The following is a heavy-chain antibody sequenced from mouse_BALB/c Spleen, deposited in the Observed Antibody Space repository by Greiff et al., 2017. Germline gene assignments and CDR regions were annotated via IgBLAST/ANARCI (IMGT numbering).Heavy chain of an antibody. CDR1: GYTFSSYW. V-gene: IGHV1-9*01. CDR3: ARAKGLCAMDY. Sequence: QVQLQQSGAELMKPGASVKISCKATGYTFSSYWIEWVKQRPGHGLEWIGEILPGSGSTNYNEKFKGKATFTADTSSNTAFMTLSMLTSEASAVDYCARAKGLCAMDYGGQGTSVTVSS. D-gene: IGHD1-3*01. J-gene: IGHJ4*01. CDR2: ILPGSGST.